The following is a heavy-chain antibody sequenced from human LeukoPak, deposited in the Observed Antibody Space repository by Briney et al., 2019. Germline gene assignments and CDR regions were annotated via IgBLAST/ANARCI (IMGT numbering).Heavy chain of an antibody. J-gene: IGHJ4*02. V-gene: IGHV3-23*01. CDR3: ANAYDFWSGYPRNNN. CDR2: ISGSGGST. Sequence: PGGSLRLSCAASGFTFSSYAMSWVRQAPGKGLEWVSAISGSGGSTYYADSVKGRFTISRDNSKNTLYLQMNSLRVEDTAVYYCANAYDFWSGYPRNNNWGQGTLVTVSS. D-gene: IGHD3-3*01. CDR1: GFTFSSYA.